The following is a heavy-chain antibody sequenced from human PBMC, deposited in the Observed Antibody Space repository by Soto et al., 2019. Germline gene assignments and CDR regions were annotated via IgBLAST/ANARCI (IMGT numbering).Heavy chain of an antibody. Sequence: SETLSLTCTVSGGSISSYYWSWIRQPPRKGLEWIVYIYYSGITNYNPSLKSRVTISVDTSKNQFYLKLSSVTAAATAAYNCARIPTHCSGASCYVLFDYCGQGTLVTVSS. CDR1: GGSISSYY. CDR3: ARIPTHCSGASCYVLFDY. J-gene: IGHJ4*02. V-gene: IGHV4-59*01. CDR2: IYYSGIT. D-gene: IGHD2-15*01.